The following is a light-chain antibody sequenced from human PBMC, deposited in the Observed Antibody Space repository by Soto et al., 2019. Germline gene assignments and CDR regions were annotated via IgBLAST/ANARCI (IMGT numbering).Light chain of an antibody. CDR1: QSISSY. Sequence: DIQMTQSPSSLSASVGDRVTITCRASQSISSYLNWYQQKPGKAPKLLIYAASSLQSGVPSRFSDSGSGTDFTLTISSLQPEDFATYYCQQSYSTPRTFGQGPKLEIK. J-gene: IGKJ2*01. CDR3: QQSYSTPRT. V-gene: IGKV1-39*01. CDR2: AAS.